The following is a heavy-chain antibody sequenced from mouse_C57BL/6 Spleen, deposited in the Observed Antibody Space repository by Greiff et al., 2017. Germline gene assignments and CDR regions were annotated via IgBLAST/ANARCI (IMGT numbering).Heavy chain of an antibody. D-gene: IGHD1-1*01. J-gene: IGHJ4*01. CDR3: ARYRDYYGCSYGNYAMGC. CDR1: GFTFTDYY. V-gene: IGHV7-3*01. CDR2: IRNKANGYTT. Sequence: EVMLVESGGGLVQPGGSLSLSCAASGFTFTDYYMSWVRQPPGKALEWLGFIRNKANGYTTEYSASVKGRFTISRNNTVSILYLQMHAQRAEVSATYYCARYRDYYGCSYGNYAMGCWGQGTSVTVSS.